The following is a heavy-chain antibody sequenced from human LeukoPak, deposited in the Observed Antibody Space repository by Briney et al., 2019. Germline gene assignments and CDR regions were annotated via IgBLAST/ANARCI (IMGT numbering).Heavy chain of an antibody. J-gene: IGHJ5*02. V-gene: IGHV1-2*02. CDR1: GYTLTGYY. D-gene: IGHD5-12*01. Sequence: GASVKVSCKASGYTLTGYYMHWVRQAPGQGLEWMGWINPNSGGTNYAQKFQGRVTMTRDTSISTAYMELSRLRSDDTAVYYCAREASYSGYERHNVDWFDPWGQGTLVTVSS. CDR2: INPNSGGT. CDR3: AREASYSGYERHNVDWFDP.